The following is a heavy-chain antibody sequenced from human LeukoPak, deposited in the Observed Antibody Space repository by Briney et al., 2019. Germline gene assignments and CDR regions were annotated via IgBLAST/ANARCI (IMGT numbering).Heavy chain of an antibody. CDR3: AKLGLHGSGTYYFFDY. J-gene: IGHJ4*02. D-gene: IGHD3-10*01. CDR1: GQSLTGYF. Sequence: ASVKVSCKASGQSLTGYFIHWVRQAPGQGLEWVGRIDPNTGDTIYAQNFQGRVTVTSATSISTAYMELSRLTSDDTAVYFCAKLGLHGSGTYYFFDYWGQGTLVTVSS. V-gene: IGHV1-2*06. CDR2: IDPNTGDT.